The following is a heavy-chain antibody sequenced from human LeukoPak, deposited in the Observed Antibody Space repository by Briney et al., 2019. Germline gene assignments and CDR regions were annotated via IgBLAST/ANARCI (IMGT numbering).Heavy chain of an antibody. CDR1: GGCINNYY. J-gene: IGHJ4*02. V-gene: IGHV4-59*08. CDR3: ARRQDYFEY. Sequence: SETRSLTCSVSGGCINNYYWSWIRPPPGKALEWIGYIFYSGRTSYNPSLKSRVTLSVDTSKNQFSLMLSSVTAADTAVYYCARRQDYFEYWGQGALVTVSS. CDR2: IFYSGRT.